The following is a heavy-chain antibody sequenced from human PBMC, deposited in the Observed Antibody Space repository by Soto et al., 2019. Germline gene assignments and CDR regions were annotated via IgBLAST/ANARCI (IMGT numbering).Heavy chain of an antibody. CDR1: GYTFTGYY. J-gene: IGHJ3*02. V-gene: IGHV1-2*02. CDR2: INPNSGGT. D-gene: IGHD3-22*01. CDR3: ASPIITNDAFDI. Sequence: ASEKGSCKASGYTFTGYYMHWVRQAPGQGLDWMGWINPNSGGTNYAQNFQGRVTMTRDTSISTAYMELSRLRSDDTAVYYCASPIITNDAFDIWGQGTMVT.